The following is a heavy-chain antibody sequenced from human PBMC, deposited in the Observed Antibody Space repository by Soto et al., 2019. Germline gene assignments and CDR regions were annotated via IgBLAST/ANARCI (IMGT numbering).Heavy chain of an antibody. J-gene: IGHJ5*02. V-gene: IGHV4-39*07. CDR1: GASIISTNYY. Sequence: SETLSLTCTVSGASIISTNYYWGWIRQPPGKGLEWIGCIYYSGSTYYNPSLESRVTISVDTSKNQFSLKLSSVTAADTAVYYCAGQIENYDFWSGYRGEGFDPWGQGTLVTVSS. CDR3: AGQIENYDFWSGYRGEGFDP. CDR2: IYYSGST. D-gene: IGHD3-3*01.